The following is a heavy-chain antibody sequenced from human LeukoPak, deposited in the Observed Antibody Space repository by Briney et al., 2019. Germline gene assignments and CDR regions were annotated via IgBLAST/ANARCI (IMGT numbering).Heavy chain of an antibody. Sequence: SETLSLTCTVSGGSIRSSYYYWGWIRQPPGKGLEWIGEINHSGSTNYNPSLKSRVTISVDTSKNQFSLKLSSVTAADTAVYYCARPFDSSSGYWGQGTLVTVSS. CDR2: INHSGST. V-gene: IGHV4-39*07. J-gene: IGHJ4*02. D-gene: IGHD6-6*01. CDR3: ARPFDSSSGY. CDR1: GGSIRSSYYY.